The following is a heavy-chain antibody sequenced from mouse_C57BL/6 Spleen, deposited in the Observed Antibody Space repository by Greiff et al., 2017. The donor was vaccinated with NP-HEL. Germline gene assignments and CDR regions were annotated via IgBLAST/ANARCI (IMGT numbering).Heavy chain of an antibody. CDR3: ARCNYGNYDWYFDV. CDR2: IYPGDGDT. CDR1: GYAFSSSW. J-gene: IGHJ1*03. Sequence: QVQLQQSGPELVKPGASVKISCKASGYAFSSSWMNWVKQRPGKGLEWIGRIYPGDGDTNYNGKFKGKATLTADKSSSTAYMQLSSLTSEDSAVYFCARCNYGNYDWYFDVWGTGTTVTVSS. V-gene: IGHV1-82*01. D-gene: IGHD2-1*01.